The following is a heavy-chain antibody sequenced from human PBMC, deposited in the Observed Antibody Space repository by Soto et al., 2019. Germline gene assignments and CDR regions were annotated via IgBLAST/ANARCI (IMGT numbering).Heavy chain of an antibody. CDR3: AKKQRAVGAARGVWFDP. D-gene: IGHD6-6*01. CDR1: GFTFSSYA. V-gene: IGHV3-23*01. J-gene: IGHJ5*02. CDR2: ISGSGGST. Sequence: GGSLRLSCAASGFTFSSYAMSWVRQAPGKGLEWVSAISGSGGSTYYADSVKGRFTISRDNSKNTLYLQMNSLRAEDTAVYYCAKKQRAVGAARGVWFDPWGQGTLVTVSS.